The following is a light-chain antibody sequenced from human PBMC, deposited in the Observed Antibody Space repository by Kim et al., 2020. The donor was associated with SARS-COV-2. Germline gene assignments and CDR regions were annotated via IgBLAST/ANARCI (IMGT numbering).Light chain of an antibody. V-gene: IGLV3-19*01. CDR1: SLRRYY. Sequence: ALGQTFRITCQGDSLRRYYASWYQQRPGQGPVLVIYAKDNWPSGIPDRFSGSSAGNIASLTITGAQAEDEADYYCNSRDNSGASYVFGTGTKVTVL. CDR3: NSRDNSGASYV. CDR2: AKD. J-gene: IGLJ1*01.